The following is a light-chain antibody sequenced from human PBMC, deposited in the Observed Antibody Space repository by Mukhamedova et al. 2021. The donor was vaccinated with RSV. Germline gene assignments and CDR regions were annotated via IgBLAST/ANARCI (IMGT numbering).Light chain of an antibody. CDR3: LQYNSFPFT. V-gene: IGKV1-17*01. CDR2: DVS. J-gene: IGKJ5*01. Sequence: WYQRRVHGKAPNRLIFDVSRLQSGVPSRFSASGSGTEFSLTITSLQPEDYTTYYCLQYNSFPFTFGQGTRLEIK.